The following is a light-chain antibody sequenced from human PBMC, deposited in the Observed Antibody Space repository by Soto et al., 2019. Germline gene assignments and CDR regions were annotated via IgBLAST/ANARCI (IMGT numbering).Light chain of an antibody. V-gene: IGLV1-51*02. CDR3: GTWDSSLSAYV. J-gene: IGLJ1*01. CDR1: SSNIGNNY. CDR2: ENN. Sequence: QSVLTQPPSVSAAPGQKVTISCSGSSSNIGNNYVSWYQQLPGTAPKLLIYENNKRPSGIPDRFSSSKSGTSATLGITGLQTGDEADYYCGTWDSSLSAYVFGTGTKLTVL.